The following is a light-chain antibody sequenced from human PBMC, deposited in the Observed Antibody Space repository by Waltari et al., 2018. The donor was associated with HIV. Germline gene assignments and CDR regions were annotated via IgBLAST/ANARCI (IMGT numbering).Light chain of an antibody. CDR2: DGS. CDR3: CSYAGSYTLV. CDR1: SSAVGGYNY. J-gene: IGLJ2*01. Sequence: QSALTQPRSVSGSPGPLVTISCTGTSSAVGGYNYVSWYQQHPGKAPNLMIYDGSKRPSGVPDRFSGSKSGNTASLTISGLQAEDEADYYCCSYAGSYTLVFGGGTKLTVL. V-gene: IGLV2-11*01.